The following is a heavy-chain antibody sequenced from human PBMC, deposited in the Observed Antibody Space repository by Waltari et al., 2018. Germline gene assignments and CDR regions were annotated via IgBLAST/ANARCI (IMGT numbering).Heavy chain of an antibody. CDR2: INSGSTTI. Sequence: EVQLVESGGGLVQPGGSLRLACAASGFTFSGYSMNWVRQAPGKGPEWISYINSGSTTISYADSVRDRFTISRDNAKSFLYLDLFSLRAEDTAVYYCVRDPYHDPSGYPGYWGQGTLVTVSS. D-gene: IGHD3-22*01. CDR3: VRDPYHDPSGYPGY. CDR1: GFTFSGYS. V-gene: IGHV3-48*01. J-gene: IGHJ4*02.